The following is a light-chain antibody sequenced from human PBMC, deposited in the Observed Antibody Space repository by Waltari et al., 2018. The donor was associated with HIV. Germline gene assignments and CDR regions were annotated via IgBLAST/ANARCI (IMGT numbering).Light chain of an antibody. CDR2: GAS. CDR1: QNVFSD. V-gene: IGKV3-15*01. Sequence: MTQSPGTLSVSPGGRATLSCRASQNVFSDLAWYHQKPGQAPRLLIFGASKRASGVPARFSGSGSGTEFTLTITSLQSEDYGLYHCQQYKTWPLTFGQGTRVEIK. J-gene: IGKJ1*01. CDR3: QQYKTWPLT.